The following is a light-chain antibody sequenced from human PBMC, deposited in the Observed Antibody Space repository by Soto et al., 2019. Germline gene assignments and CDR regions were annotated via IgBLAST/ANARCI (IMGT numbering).Light chain of an antibody. Sequence: QSVLTQPASVSGSPGQSITISCTGTSTDAVTYKYVSWYQQHPGKAPKLVIYDVGNRPSGVSNRFSGSKSGNTASLTISGLQAEDEAHYYCSSYSSTTTVVFGGGTKLTV. V-gene: IGLV2-14*01. CDR3: SSYSSTTTVV. J-gene: IGLJ3*02. CDR2: DVG. CDR1: STDAVTYKY.